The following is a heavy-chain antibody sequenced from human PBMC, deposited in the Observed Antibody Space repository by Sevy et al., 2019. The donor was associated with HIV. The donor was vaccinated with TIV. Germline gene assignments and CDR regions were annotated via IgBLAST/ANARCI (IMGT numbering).Heavy chain of an antibody. CDR3: ARDPRMYGDYLLAYFDY. J-gene: IGHJ4*02. CDR2: IGYDGSNK. V-gene: IGHV3-33*01. Sequence: GGSLRLSCAASGFAPSTYGMDWVRQAPGKGLEWVAVIGYDGSNKYYADSVKGRFSISRDNSRNTLFLQMDSLRAEDTAVYYCARDPRMYGDYLLAYFDYWGQGTLVTVSS. D-gene: IGHD2-8*01. CDR1: GFAPSTYG.